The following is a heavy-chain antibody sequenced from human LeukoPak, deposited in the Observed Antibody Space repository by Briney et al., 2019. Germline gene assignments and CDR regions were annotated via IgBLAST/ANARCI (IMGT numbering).Heavy chain of an antibody. V-gene: IGHV4-59*01. CDR2: IYYSGST. D-gene: IGHD6-19*01. CDR1: GGSISSYY. J-gene: IGHJ6*03. Sequence: SETLSLTCTVSGGSISSYYWSWIRQPPGKGLEWIGYIYYSGSTNYNPSLKSRVTISVDTSKNQFSLKLSSVTAADTAVYYCARDSGLDSSGPNYYYYMDVWGKGTTVTVSS. CDR3: ARDSGLDSSGPNYYYYMDV.